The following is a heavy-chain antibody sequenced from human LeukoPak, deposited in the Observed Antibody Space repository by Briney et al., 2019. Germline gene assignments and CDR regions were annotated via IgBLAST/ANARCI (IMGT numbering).Heavy chain of an antibody. CDR1: GGSISSYY. Sequence: PSETLSLTCTVSGGSISSYYWSWIRQPPGKGLEWVSAISGSGGSTYYADSVKGRFTISRDNSKNTLYLQMNSLRAEDTAVYYCAKGFYDPPLLLWGQGTLVTVSS. V-gene: IGHV3-23*01. D-gene: IGHD3-10*01. J-gene: IGHJ4*02. CDR3: AKGFYDPPLLL. CDR2: ISGSGGST.